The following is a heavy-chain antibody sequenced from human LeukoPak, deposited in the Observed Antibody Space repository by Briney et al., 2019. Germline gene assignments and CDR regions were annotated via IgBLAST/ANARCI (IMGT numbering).Heavy chain of an antibody. J-gene: IGHJ4*02. Sequence: PGGSLRLSRAASGFTFSSYSMNWVRQAPGKGLEWVSYISSSSSTIYYADSVKGRFTISRDNAKNSLYLQMNSLRAEDTAVYYCARTYYYDSSGYCDYWGQGTLVTVSS. V-gene: IGHV3-48*04. CDR3: ARTYYYDSSGYCDY. CDR2: ISSSSSTI. D-gene: IGHD3-22*01. CDR1: GFTFSSYS.